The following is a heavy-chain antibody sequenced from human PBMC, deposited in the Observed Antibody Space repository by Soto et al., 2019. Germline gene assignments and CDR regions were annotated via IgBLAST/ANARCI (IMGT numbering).Heavy chain of an antibody. CDR1: GFTFSSYG. D-gene: IGHD5-18*01. Sequence: GGSLRLSCAASGFTFSSYGMHWVRQAPGKGLEWVAVIWYDGSNKYYADSVKGRFTISRDNSKNTLYLQMNSLRAEDTAVYYCARGRDYSYGYYYYGMDIWGQGTTVTVSS. J-gene: IGHJ6*02. CDR3: ARGRDYSYGYYYYGMDI. V-gene: IGHV3-33*01. CDR2: IWYDGSNK.